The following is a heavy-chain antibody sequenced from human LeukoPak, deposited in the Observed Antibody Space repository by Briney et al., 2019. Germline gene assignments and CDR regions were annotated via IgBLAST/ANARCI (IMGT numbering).Heavy chain of an antibody. CDR3: ARQDILTGYAFDI. V-gene: IGHV4-39*01. D-gene: IGHD3-9*01. Sequence: SETLSLTCTVSGGSISSSSYYWGCIRQPPGKGLEWIGSIYYSGSTYYNPSLKSRVTISVHTSKNQFSLKLSSVTAADTAVYYCARQDILTGYAFDIWGQGTMVTVSS. CDR2: IYYSGST. J-gene: IGHJ3*02. CDR1: GGSISSSSYY.